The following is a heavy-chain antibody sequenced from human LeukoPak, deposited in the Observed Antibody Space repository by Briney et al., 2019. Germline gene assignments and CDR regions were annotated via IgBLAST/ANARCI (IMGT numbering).Heavy chain of an antibody. CDR3: ARDGSSYGSGSRGDY. CDR2: IKTDGRST. Sequence: GGSLRLSCAASAFTFSNYGMHWVRQAPGKGLVWVSHIKTDGRSTSYADSVRGRFTISRDNAKNSLYLQMNSLRAEDTAVYYCARDGSSYGSGSRGDYWGQGTLVTVSS. V-gene: IGHV3-74*01. CDR1: AFTFSNYG. D-gene: IGHD3-10*01. J-gene: IGHJ4*02.